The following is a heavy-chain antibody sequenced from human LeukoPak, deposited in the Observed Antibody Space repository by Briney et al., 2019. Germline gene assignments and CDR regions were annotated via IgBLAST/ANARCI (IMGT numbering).Heavy chain of an antibody. D-gene: IGHD5-24*01. V-gene: IGHV3-48*03. J-gene: IGHJ3*02. CDR3: ARDSVREMATIWLAFDI. CDR2: ISNSGTTM. Sequence: PGGSLRLSCAASGFTFSTYDMNWVRQAPGKGLEWVSFISNSGTTMYYADPVKGRFTISRDNAKNSLYLQMNSLRAEDTAVYYCARDSVREMATIWLAFDIWGQGTMVTVSS. CDR1: GFTFSTYD.